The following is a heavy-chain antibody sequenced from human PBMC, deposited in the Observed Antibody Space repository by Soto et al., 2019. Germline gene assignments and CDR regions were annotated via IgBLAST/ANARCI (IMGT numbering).Heavy chain of an antibody. CDR3: VRHQGITYDRMVV. J-gene: IGHJ6*02. CDR1: GGSISSNSYY. V-gene: IGHV4-39*01. D-gene: IGHD6-13*01. Sequence: SETLSLTYTVSGGSISSNSYYWGWIRQQPGKGVEWMGSIYYSRSSYYNPSLTSRVTISLDTSEIEFSRRLSSVTAADRDVYYCVRHQGITYDRMVVGSQGTRVTVSS. CDR2: IYYSRSS.